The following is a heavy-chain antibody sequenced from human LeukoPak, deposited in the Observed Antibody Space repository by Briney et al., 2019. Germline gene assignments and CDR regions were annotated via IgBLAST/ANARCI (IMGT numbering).Heavy chain of an antibody. CDR3: ARGTFIAAAEYDY. CDR1: GFTFSSYA. D-gene: IGHD6-13*01. V-gene: IGHV3-30*04. CDR2: ISYDGSNK. Sequence: PGGSLRLSCAASGFTFSSYAMHWVRQAPGKGLEWVAVISYDGSNKYYADSVKGRFTISRDNSKNTLYLQMNSLRAEDTAVYCCARGTFIAAAEYDYWGQGTLVTVSS. J-gene: IGHJ4*02.